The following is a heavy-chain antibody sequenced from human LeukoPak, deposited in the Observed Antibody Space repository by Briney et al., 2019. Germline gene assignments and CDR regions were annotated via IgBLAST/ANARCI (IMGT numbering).Heavy chain of an antibody. CDR1: GFTFSSYS. CDR3: ARDFEVRGHAFDI. V-gene: IGHV3-21*01. Sequence: PGGSLRLSCAASGFTFSSYSMNWVRQAPGKGLEWVSSISSSSSYIYYADSVKGRFTISRDNAKNSLYLQMNSLRAEDTAVYYCARDFEVRGHAFDIWGQGTMVTVSS. D-gene: IGHD3-10*01. CDR2: ISSSSSYI. J-gene: IGHJ3*02.